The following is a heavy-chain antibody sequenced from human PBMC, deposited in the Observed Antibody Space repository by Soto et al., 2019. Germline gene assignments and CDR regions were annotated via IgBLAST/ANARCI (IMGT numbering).Heavy chain of an antibody. CDR3: AKGDIVVPAAMYYYYYYGMDV. D-gene: IGHD2-2*01. CDR2: ISYDGSNK. V-gene: IGHV3-30*18. J-gene: IGHJ6*02. Sequence: PGGSLRLSCAASGFSFSDCGMHWVRQAPGKGLEWVAVISYDGSNKYYADSVKGRFTISRDNSKNTLYLQMNSLRAEDTAVYYCAKGDIVVPAAMYYYYYYGMDVWGQGTTVTVSS. CDR1: GFSFSDCG.